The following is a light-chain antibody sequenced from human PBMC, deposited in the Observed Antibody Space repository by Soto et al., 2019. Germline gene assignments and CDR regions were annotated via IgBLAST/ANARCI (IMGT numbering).Light chain of an antibody. V-gene: IGKV1-39*01. Sequence: DIQMTQSPPSLSASVGDRVTLTCRSSRDINFYLNWYQQKPGRAPRLLIHAASTLQDGAPSRFSGSGSGTEFTLTISGLQPEDFATYYCQQTNTSPLTFGHGTKVDFK. CDR3: QQTNTSPLT. CDR1: RDINFY. J-gene: IGKJ1*01. CDR2: AAS.